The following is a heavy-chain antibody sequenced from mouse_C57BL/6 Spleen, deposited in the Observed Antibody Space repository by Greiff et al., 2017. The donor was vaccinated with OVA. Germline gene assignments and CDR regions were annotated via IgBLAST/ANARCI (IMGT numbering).Heavy chain of an antibody. V-gene: IGHV5-6*01. CDR3: ARPNYDYEAWFAY. CDR1: GFTFSSYG. Sequence: EVQLVESGGDLVKPGGSLKLSCAASGFTFSSYGMSWVRQTPDKRLEWVATISSGGSYTYSPDSVKGRFTISRDNAKNTLYLQMSSLKSEDTAMYYCARPNYDYEAWFAYWGQGTLVTVSA. CDR2: ISSGGSYT. J-gene: IGHJ3*01. D-gene: IGHD2-4*01.